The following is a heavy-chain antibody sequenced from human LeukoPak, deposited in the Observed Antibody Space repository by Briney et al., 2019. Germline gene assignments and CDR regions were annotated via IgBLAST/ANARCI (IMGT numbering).Heavy chain of an antibody. CDR1: GFTFSNYA. Sequence: PGESLRLTCAASGFTFSNYAMTWVRQAPGKGLEWVSVISGSGGTTFYADSVKGRFTISRDNSKNTLYLEVNRLRAEDTAVYYCARDRLGGSCCTFYSMDVWGQGTTVTVSS. CDR2: ISGSGGTT. J-gene: IGHJ6*02. D-gene: IGHD2-2*01. V-gene: IGHV3-23*01. CDR3: ARDRLGGSCCTFYSMDV.